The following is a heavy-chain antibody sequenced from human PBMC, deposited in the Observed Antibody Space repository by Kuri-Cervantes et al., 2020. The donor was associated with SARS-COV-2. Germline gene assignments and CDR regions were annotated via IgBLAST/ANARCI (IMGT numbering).Heavy chain of an antibody. Sequence: GGSLRLSCTASGFTLSTYAFSWVRQAPGKGLEWVSFISGTGFNTDYAASVKGRFTVSRDNSKNTLYLQMNSLRVEDTALYYCARDWGAIFGVATQFDYWGQGTLVTVSS. V-gene: IGHV3-23*01. CDR2: ISGTGFNT. D-gene: IGHD3-3*01. CDR1: GFTLSTYA. CDR3: ARDWGAIFGVATQFDY. J-gene: IGHJ4*02.